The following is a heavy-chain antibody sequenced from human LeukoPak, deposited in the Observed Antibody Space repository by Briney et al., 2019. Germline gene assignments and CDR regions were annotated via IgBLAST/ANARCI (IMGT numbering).Heavy chain of an antibody. Sequence: PSETLSLTCAVYGGSFSCYYWSWIRQPPGKGLEGIGEINHSGSTNYNPSLKNRVTISVDTSKNQFSLKLHSVPAADTAVYYCARVGLGSGWYLGQPSDYWGQGTLVTVSS. CDR2: INHSGST. V-gene: IGHV4-34*01. J-gene: IGHJ4*02. CDR3: ARVGLGSGWYLGQPSDY. D-gene: IGHD6-19*01. CDR1: GGSFSCYY.